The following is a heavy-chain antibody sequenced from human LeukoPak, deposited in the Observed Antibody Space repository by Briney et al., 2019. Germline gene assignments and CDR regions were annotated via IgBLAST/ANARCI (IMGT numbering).Heavy chain of an antibody. V-gene: IGHV3-13*01. J-gene: IGHJ3*02. CDR3: AKDLRYSGSYSAYDAFDI. D-gene: IGHD1-26*01. CDR1: GFTFSSYD. Sequence: PGGSLRLSCAASGFTFSSYDMHWVRQAIGKGLEWVSAIGTEGDTYYSGSVRGRFTISRENDKNSLYLQMSSLRAGDAALYYCAKDLRYSGSYSAYDAFDIWGQGTMVTVSS. CDR2: IGTEGDT.